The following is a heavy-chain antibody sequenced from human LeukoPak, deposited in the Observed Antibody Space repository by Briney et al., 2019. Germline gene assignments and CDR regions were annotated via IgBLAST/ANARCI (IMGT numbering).Heavy chain of an antibody. D-gene: IGHD5-18*01. V-gene: IGHV3-48*03. CDR2: ISGSGRTI. CDR1: GFTFSTYE. J-gene: IGHJ4*02. Sequence: GGSLRLSCAASGFTFSTYEMNWVRQAPGKGLEWVSYISGSGRTIYYADSVKGRFTISRDNAKNSLYLQMNSLRAEDTAVYYCARIWGIQLWLSFDCWGQGSLVTVSS. CDR3: ARIWGIQLWLSFDC.